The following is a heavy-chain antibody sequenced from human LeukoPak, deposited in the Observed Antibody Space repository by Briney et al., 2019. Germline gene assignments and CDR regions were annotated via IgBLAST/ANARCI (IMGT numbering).Heavy chain of an antibody. D-gene: IGHD3-22*01. J-gene: IGHJ6*02. CDR2: IIPIFGTA. CDR3: ARTYYHDSSGTGMDV. CDR1: GGTFSSYA. V-gene: IGHV1-69*05. Sequence: ASVKVSCKASGGTFSSYAISWVRQAPGQGLEWMGGIIPIFGTANYAQKFQGRVTITTDESTSTAYMELSSLRSEDTAVYYCARTYYHDSSGTGMDVWGQGTTVTVSS.